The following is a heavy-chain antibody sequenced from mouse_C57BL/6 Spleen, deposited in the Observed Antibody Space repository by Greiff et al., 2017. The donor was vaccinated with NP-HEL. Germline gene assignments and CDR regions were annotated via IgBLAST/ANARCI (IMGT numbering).Heavy chain of an antibody. V-gene: IGHV1-52*01. Sequence: VQLQQPGAELVRPGSSVKLSCKASGYTFTSYWMHWVKQRPIQGLEWIGNIDPSDSETHYNQKFKDKATLTVDKSSSTAYMQLSSLTSEDSAVYYCARRAMITSYYFDYWGQGTTLTVSS. J-gene: IGHJ2*01. CDR3: ARRAMITSYYFDY. CDR1: GYTFTSYW. D-gene: IGHD2-4*01. CDR2: IDPSDSET.